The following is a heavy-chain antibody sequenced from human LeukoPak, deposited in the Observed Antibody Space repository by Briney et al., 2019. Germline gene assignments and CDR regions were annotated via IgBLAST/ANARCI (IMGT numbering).Heavy chain of an antibody. J-gene: IGHJ6*03. CDR3: AREDYYYYYMDV. CDR2: IYYSGTT. V-gene: IGHV4-59*01. Sequence: SETLSLTCAVSGGSISSYYWSWIRQSPGKGLEWIGYIYYSGTTNYNPSLKSRVTISVDTSKNQFSLKLSSVTAADTAVYYCAREDYYYYYMDVWGKGTTVTIS. CDR1: GGSISSYY.